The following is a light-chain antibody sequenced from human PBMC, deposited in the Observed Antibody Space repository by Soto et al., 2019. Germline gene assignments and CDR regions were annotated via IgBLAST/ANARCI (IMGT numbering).Light chain of an antibody. J-gene: IGKJ1*01. CDR3: RQYGSSPPVT. V-gene: IGKV3-20*01. CDR2: GAS. CDR1: QTVRSSS. Sequence: VLTQSPGTLSLSPGERATLSCRASQTVRSSSLAWYQQKPGQAPRLLIYGASSRATGIPDRFSGSGSGTDFTLTISRLEPEDFAVYYCRQYGSSPPVTFGQGTKVDIK.